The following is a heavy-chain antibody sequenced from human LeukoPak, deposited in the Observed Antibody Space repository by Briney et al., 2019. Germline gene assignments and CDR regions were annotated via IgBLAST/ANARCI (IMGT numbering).Heavy chain of an antibody. CDR3: ARVLGYDSSGYYRGYFDY. CDR1: GFTVTNNY. CDR2: IYSAGTT. J-gene: IGHJ4*02. D-gene: IGHD3-22*01. Sequence: GGSLRLSCAASGFTVTNNYMSWVRQAPGKGLEWVSVIYSAGTTYYADSVKGRFTISRQNPENTLFLQMNSLRPEDTAVYYCARVLGYDSSGYYRGYFDYWGQGTLVTVSS. V-gene: IGHV3-53*04.